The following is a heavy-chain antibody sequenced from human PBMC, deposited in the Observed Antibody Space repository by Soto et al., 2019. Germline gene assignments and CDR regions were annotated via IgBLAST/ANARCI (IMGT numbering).Heavy chain of an antibody. J-gene: IGHJ4*02. D-gene: IGHD2-21*02. Sequence: PSETLSLTCTVSGGSISSGDYYWSWIRQPPGKGLEWIGYFFYSGSTYYNPSLKSRVTISVDTSKNQFSLKLSSVTAADTAVYYCARTCGVDCYSFDYWGQGTLVTVSS. CDR2: FFYSGST. CDR3: ARTCGVDCYSFDY. V-gene: IGHV4-30-4*01. CDR1: GGSISSGDYY.